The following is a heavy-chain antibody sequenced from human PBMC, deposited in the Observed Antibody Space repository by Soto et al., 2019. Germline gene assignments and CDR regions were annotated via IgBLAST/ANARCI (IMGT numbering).Heavy chain of an antibody. Sequence: GESLKISCKGSGYSFTSYWISWVRQMPGKGLEWMGRIDPSDSYTNYSPSFQGHVTISADKSISTAYLQWSSLKASDTAMYYCASLRGPLHYYGMDVRGQGTTVTVSS. CDR1: GYSFTSYW. CDR3: ASLRGPLHYYGMDV. CDR2: IDPSDSYT. D-gene: IGHD5-12*01. V-gene: IGHV5-10-1*01. J-gene: IGHJ6*02.